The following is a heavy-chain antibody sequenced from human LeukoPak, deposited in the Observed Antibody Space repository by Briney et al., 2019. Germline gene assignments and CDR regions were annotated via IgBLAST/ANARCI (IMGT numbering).Heavy chain of an antibody. V-gene: IGHV4-30-2*01. D-gene: IGHD6-13*01. CDR1: GGSISSGGYY. CDR2: IYHSGST. CDR3: ARDGSRSSWYSAFDI. J-gene: IGHJ3*02. Sequence: SETLSLTCTVSGGSISSGGYYWSWIRQPPGKGLEWIGYIYHSGSTYYNPSLKSRVTISVDRSKNQFSLKLSSVTAADTAVYYCARDGSRSSWYSAFDIWGQGTMVTVSS.